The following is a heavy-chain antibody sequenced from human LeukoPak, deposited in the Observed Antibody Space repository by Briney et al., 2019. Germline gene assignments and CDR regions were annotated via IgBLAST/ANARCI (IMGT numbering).Heavy chain of an antibody. CDR2: IIPIFGTA. CDR1: GGTFSSYA. D-gene: IGHD3-22*01. J-gene: IGHJ4*02. V-gene: IGHV1-69*13. CDR3: ARDYLPYYYDSSGYGLPGY. Sequence: SVKVSCKASGGTFSSYAISWVRPAPGQGLEWMGGIIPIFGTANYAQKFQGRVTITADESTSTAYMELSSLRSEDTAVYYCARDYLPYYYDSSGYGLPGYWGQGTLVTVSS.